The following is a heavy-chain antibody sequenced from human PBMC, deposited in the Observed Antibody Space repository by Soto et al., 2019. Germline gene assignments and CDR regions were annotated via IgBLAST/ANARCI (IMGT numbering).Heavy chain of an antibody. CDR3: ARPYGSWSQPYYYYGMDV. Sequence: SVKVSCKASGGTFSSYAISWVRQAPGQGLEWMGGIIPIFGTANYAQKFQGRVTITADESTSTAYMELSSLRSEDTAVYYCARPYGSWSQPYYYYGMDVWGQGTTVTVSS. J-gene: IGHJ6*02. D-gene: IGHD3-10*01. CDR1: GGTFSSYA. V-gene: IGHV1-69*13. CDR2: IIPIFGTA.